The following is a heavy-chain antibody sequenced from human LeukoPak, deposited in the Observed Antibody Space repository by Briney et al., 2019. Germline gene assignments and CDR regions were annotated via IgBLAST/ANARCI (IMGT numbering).Heavy chain of an antibody. V-gene: IGHV3-21*01. CDR3: ARGGPSIDGDYDRGYYYGMDV. D-gene: IGHD4-17*01. J-gene: IGHJ6*02. CDR2: ISSSSSYI. CDR1: GFTFSSYS. Sequence: PGGSLRLSCAASGFTFSSYSMNWVRQAPGKGLEWVSSISSSSSYIYYADSVKGRFTISRDNAKNSLYLQMNSLRAEDTAVYYCARGGPSIDGDYDRGYYYGMDVWGQGTTVTVSS.